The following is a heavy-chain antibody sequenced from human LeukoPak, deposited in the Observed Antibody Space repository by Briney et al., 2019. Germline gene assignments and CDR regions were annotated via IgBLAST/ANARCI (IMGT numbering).Heavy chain of an antibody. D-gene: IGHD4-23*01. V-gene: IGHV3-23*01. CDR3: GKGLFWPDYGGNSVYYYYGMDV. Sequence: GGSLRLSCAASGFTFSSYAMSWVRQAPGKGLEWVSAISGSGGSTYYADSVKGRFTISRDNSKNTLYLQMNSLRAEDTAVYYCGKGLFWPDYGGNSVYYYYGMDVWGQGTTVTVSS. CDR1: GFTFSSYA. CDR2: ISGSGGST. J-gene: IGHJ6*02.